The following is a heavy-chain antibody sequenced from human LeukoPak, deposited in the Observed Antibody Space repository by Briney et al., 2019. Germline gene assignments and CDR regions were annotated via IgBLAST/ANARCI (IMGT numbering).Heavy chain of an antibody. Sequence: ASVKVSCQAIGYIFTDYYMHWVRQSPGQGLEWMGVITPRDGSTGYAQKFQDRVSMTRDTSTSTAYMELSSLKSEDTAIYYCARPASDGSGWFAKWGQGTLVTVSS. J-gene: IGHJ4*02. CDR2: ITPRDGST. CDR3: ARPASDGSGWFAK. D-gene: IGHD6-19*01. CDR1: GYIFTDYY. V-gene: IGHV1-46*03.